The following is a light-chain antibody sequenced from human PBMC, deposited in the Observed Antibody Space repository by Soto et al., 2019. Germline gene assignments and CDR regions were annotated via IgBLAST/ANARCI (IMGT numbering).Light chain of an antibody. CDR2: GAS. CDR3: QQYRNWPPLT. V-gene: IGKV3-15*01. Sequence: EIVMTQYPATLSVSPGETATLSCRASQSVGSAVAWYQHKPGQAPRLLIVGASIRATGVPGRFSGGGSGTEFTLTIATLQSEDFAVYYCQQYRNWPPLTFGGGTTVEI. J-gene: IGKJ4*01. CDR1: QSVGSA.